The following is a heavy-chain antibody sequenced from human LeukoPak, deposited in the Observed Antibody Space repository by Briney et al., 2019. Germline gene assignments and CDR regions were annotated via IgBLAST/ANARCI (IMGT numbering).Heavy chain of an antibody. Sequence: ASVKVSCKASGYTFTDYYIYWVRQAPGQGLEWMGWINPSSGGTNYAQNFQGRVTMTRDTSISTAYMELSSLRSDDRAVYYCASLECSATRCFGNFDYWGQGTLVTVSS. J-gene: IGHJ4*02. D-gene: IGHD2-2*01. CDR3: ASLECSATRCFGNFDY. CDR2: INPSSGGT. CDR1: GYTFTDYY. V-gene: IGHV1-2*02.